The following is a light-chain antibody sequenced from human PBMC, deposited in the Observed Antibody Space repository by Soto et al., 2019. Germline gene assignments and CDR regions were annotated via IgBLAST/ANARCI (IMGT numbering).Light chain of an antibody. CDR3: QTLGPGLSWV. CDR2: IDDDGRP. V-gene: IGLV4-69*01. J-gene: IGLJ3*02. Sequence: QPVLTQSPSASASLGASVKLTCTLRSGHSSYVIAWHQQQPGKGPRFLMKIDDDGRPLKGDGIPDRFSGSSSGAERSLTISSLQSEDEGDYYCQTLGPGLSWVFGGGTTLTVL. CDR1: SGHSSYV.